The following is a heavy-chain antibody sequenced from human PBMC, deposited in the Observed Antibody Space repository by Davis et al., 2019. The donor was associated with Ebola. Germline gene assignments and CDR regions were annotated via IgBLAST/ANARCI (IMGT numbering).Heavy chain of an antibody. CDR1: GYSFTSSVSY. V-gene: IGHV1-18*04. CDR3: ARAGVGTPYYDILTGTGYFDL. CDR2: ISAYSGNT. D-gene: IGHD3-9*01. Sequence: ASVKVSCKASGYSFTSSVSYIYWVRQAPGQGLEWMGWISAYSGNTNYTQKFQGRVTMTTDTSTSTAYMELRTLRFDDTAVYYCARAGVGTPYYDILTGTGYFDLWGRGTLVTVSS. J-gene: IGHJ2*01.